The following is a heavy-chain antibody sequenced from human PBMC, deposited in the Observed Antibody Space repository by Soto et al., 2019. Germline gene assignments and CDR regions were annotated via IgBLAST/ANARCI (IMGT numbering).Heavy chain of an antibody. CDR1: GYTFTGYY. V-gene: IGHV1-2*04. CDR3: ARGPDYGGNSDYYYYGMDV. J-gene: IGHJ6*02. Sequence: ASVKVSCKASGYTFTGYYMHWVRQAPRQGLEWMGWINPNSGGTNYAQKFQGWVTMTRDTSISTAYMELSRLRSDDTAVYYCARGPDYGGNSDYYYYGMDVWGQGTTVTVS. CDR2: INPNSGGT. D-gene: IGHD4-17*01.